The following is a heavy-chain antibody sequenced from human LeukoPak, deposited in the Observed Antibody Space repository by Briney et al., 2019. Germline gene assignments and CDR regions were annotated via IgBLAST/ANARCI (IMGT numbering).Heavy chain of an antibody. V-gene: IGHV4-39*01. J-gene: IGHJ3*02. Sequence: SETLSLTCTVSGGSISSSSYYWGWIRQPPGKGLEWIGSIYYSGSTYYNPSLKSRVTISVGTSKNQFSLKPSSVTAADTAVYYCARQDTAMGHDAFDIWGQGTMVTVSS. CDR1: GGSISSSSYY. CDR3: ARQDTAMGHDAFDI. D-gene: IGHD5-18*01. CDR2: IYYSGST.